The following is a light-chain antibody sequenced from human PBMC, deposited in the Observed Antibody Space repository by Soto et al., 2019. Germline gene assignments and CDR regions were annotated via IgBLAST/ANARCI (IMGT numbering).Light chain of an antibody. Sequence: EIVMTQFPATLYVSPGERATLSCRASQSVSSNLAWYQQKPGQAPRLLIYGASTRATSIPARFSGSGSGTEFTLTISSLQSEDFAVYYCQQYNNWPLTFGGGTKVEIK. CDR2: GAS. J-gene: IGKJ4*01. CDR3: QQYNNWPLT. CDR1: QSVSSN. V-gene: IGKV3-15*01.